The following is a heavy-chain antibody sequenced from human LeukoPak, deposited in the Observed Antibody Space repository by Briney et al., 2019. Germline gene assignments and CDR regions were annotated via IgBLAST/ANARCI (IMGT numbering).Heavy chain of an antibody. CDR1: CGSITSYC. CDR2: FFMGGST. D-gene: IGHD3-22*01. CDR3: ARDRGGSGGYYSSLDF. J-gene: IGHJ4*02. Sequence: PSETLSLICTVSCGSITSYCWGWIRQNAGKWLGWVGRFFMGGSTNYNHSLKRRGTMSVDTPKNQFSLRLGSVTAADTAVYYCARDRGGSGGYYSSLDFWGQGTLVTVSS. V-gene: IGHV4-4*07.